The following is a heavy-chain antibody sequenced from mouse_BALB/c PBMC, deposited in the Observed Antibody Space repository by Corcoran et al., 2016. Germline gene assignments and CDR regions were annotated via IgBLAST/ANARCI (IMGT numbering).Heavy chain of an antibody. CDR3: ARRDYFGSSPAYY. Sequence: EVLLQQTGPELVKPGASVKIPCKASGYTLTDYNMDWVKQSHGKSLEWIGDINPNNGGTIYNQKFKGKATLTVDKTSSTAYMELRSLTSEDTAVYYCARRDYFGSSPAYYWGQGTTLTVSS. CDR2: INPNNGGT. J-gene: IGHJ2*01. D-gene: IGHD1-1*01. V-gene: IGHV1-18*01. CDR1: GYTLTDYN.